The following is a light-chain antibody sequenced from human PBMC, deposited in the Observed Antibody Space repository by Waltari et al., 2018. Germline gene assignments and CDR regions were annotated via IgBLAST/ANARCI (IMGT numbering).Light chain of an antibody. CDR2: QNN. V-gene: IGLV3-1*01. CDR1: GLDNNY. CDR3: QAWDSGTV. J-gene: IGLJ3*02. Sequence: SRELTQAPSVSVSPGQTASISCSGDGLDNNYDHWYQQKPGRSPVLVIQQNNKRPSGIPDRCSGSKSGKTATLTISGTQAMDEADYYCQAWDSGTVFGGGTKLTVL.